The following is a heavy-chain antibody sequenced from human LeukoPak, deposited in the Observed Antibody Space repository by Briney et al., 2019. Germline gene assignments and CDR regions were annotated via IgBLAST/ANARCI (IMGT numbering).Heavy chain of an antibody. Sequence: GGSLRLSCAASGFTFSSYVMSWARQAPGKGLEWVSAISGSGGSTYYADSVKGRFTISRDNSKNTLYLQMNSLRDEDTAVYYCAKDLLLWFGEFHFDYWGQGTLVTVSS. CDR1: GFTFSSYV. D-gene: IGHD3-10*01. CDR2: ISGSGGST. J-gene: IGHJ4*02. V-gene: IGHV3-23*01. CDR3: AKDLLLWFGEFHFDY.